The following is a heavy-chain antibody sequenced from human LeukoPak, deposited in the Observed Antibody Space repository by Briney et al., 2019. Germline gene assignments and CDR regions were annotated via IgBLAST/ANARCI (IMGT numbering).Heavy chain of an antibody. Sequence: GGSLRLSCAASGFTFSSYAMSWVRQAPGKGLEWVSAISGSGGSTYYADSVKGRLTISRDNSKNTLYLQMNSLRAEDTAVYYCAKESTVVTGLGAFDYWGQGTLVTVSS. CDR1: GFTFSSYA. V-gene: IGHV3-23*01. J-gene: IGHJ4*02. CDR2: ISGSGGST. D-gene: IGHD2-15*01. CDR3: AKESTVVTGLGAFDY.